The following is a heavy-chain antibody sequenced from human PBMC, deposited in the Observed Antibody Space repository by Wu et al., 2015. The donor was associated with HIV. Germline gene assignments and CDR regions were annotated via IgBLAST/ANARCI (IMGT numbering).Heavy chain of an antibody. CDR3: ARGGVYGVNVGDYSYYYYIDV. V-gene: IGHV1-46*01. D-gene: IGHD4-23*01. Sequence: QVQLVQSGAEVKKPGASVKVSCRTSGYSFMNYYMHWVRQAPGQGHEWMGVINSSGGSTTYAPKFQGRVTVTRDTSSTTVYMELRNLRSDDTAVYYCARGGVYGVNVGDYSYYYYIDVWGKGTTVTVSS. CDR2: INSSGGST. J-gene: IGHJ6*03. CDR1: GYSFMNYY.